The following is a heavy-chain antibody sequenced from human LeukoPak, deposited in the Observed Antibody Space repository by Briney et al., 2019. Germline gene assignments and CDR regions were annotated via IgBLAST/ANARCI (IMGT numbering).Heavy chain of an antibody. Sequence: GGSLRLSCAASGFTFDDYGMSWVRQAPGKGLEWVSGINWIGGSTGYADSVKGRFTISRDNAKNSLYLQMNSLRAEDTALYYCARAGGDYGDGYAYFDYWGQGTLVTVSS. CDR3: ARAGGDYGDGYAYFDY. J-gene: IGHJ4*02. D-gene: IGHD4-17*01. CDR2: INWIGGST. CDR1: GFTFDDYG. V-gene: IGHV3-20*04.